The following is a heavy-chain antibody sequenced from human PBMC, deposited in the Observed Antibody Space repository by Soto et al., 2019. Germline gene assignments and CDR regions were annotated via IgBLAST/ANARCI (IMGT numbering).Heavy chain of an antibody. CDR2: IIPIFGTA. J-gene: IGHJ3*02. V-gene: IGHV1-69*01. CDR1: GGTFSSYA. Sequence: QVQLVQSGAEVKKPGSSVKVSCKASGGTFSSYAISWVRQAPGQGLEWMGGIIPIFGTANYAQKFQGRVTITADESTSTAYMELSSLRSDDTAVYYCATYYYDSSGYFGAFDIWGQGTMVTVSS. CDR3: ATYYYDSSGYFGAFDI. D-gene: IGHD3-22*01.